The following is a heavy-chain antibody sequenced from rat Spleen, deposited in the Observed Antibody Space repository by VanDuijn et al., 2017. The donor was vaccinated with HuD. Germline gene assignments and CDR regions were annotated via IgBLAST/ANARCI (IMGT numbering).Heavy chain of an antibody. Sequence: EVQLVETGGGLVQPGESLKLSCVASGSTFSSYWMYWIRQAPGEGLEWISSISPDGGSTYYPDSVKGRFTISRDNAENTVYLQMNSLRSEDTATYYCGKDMNYYSTYPFYVMGAWGQGASVTVSS. CDR2: ISPDGGST. CDR3: GKDMNYYSTYPFYVMGA. V-gene: IGHV5-58*01. J-gene: IGHJ4*01. CDR1: GSTFSSYW. D-gene: IGHD1-2*01.